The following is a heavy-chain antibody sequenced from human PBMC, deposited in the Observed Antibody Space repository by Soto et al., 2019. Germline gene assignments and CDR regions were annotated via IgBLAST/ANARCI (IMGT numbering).Heavy chain of an antibody. CDR1: GYTFTSYY. CDR2: INPSGGST. J-gene: IGHJ5*02. V-gene: IGHV1-46*03. Sequence: ASVKVSCKASGYTFTSYYMHWVRQAPGQRLERMGIINPSGGSTSYAQKFQGRVTMTRDTSTSTVYMELSSLRSEDTAVYYCAREMYGYCSGGSCYQLENNWFDPWGQGTLVTVSS. CDR3: AREMYGYCSGGSCYQLENNWFDP. D-gene: IGHD2-15*01.